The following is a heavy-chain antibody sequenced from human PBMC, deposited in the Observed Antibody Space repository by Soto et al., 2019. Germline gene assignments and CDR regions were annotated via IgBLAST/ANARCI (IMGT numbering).Heavy chain of an antibody. CDR1: GFTFSSYA. Sequence: GGSLRLSCAASGFTFSSYAMSWVRQAPGKGLEWVSAISGSGGSTYYADSVKGRFTISRDNSKNTLYLQMNSLRAEDTAVYYCAKDPTYYDILKYTASYPEYYGMVVWGQGTTVTVS. CDR3: AKDPTYYDILKYTASYPEYYGMVV. J-gene: IGHJ6*02. D-gene: IGHD3-9*01. CDR2: ISGSGGST. V-gene: IGHV3-23*01.